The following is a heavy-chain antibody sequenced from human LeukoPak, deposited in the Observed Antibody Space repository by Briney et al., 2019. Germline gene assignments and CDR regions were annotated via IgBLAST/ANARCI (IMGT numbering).Heavy chain of an antibody. J-gene: IGHJ4*02. CDR3: ATDSGYSYVDS. D-gene: IGHD5-18*01. V-gene: IGHV3-33*01. CDR1: GFTFSSYG. CDR2: IWYDGSNK. Sequence: GGSLRLSCAASGFTFSSYGMHWVRQAPGKGLEWVAVIWYDGSNKYYADSVKGRFTISRDNSKNTLYLQMNSLRAEDTAVYYCATDSGYSYVDSWGQGTLVTVSS.